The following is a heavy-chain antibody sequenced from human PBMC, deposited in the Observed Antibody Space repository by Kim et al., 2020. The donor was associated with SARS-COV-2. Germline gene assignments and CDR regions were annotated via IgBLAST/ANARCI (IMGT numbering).Heavy chain of an antibody. Sequence: SETLSLTCTVSGGSISSSSYYWGWIRQPPGKGLEWIGSIYYSGSTYYNPSLKSRVTISVDTSKNQFSLKLSSVTAADTAVYYCATPEGFVTGVGGAFDIWGQGTMVTVSS. V-gene: IGHV4-39*01. CDR3: ATPEGFVTGVGGAFDI. CDR1: GGSISSSSYY. D-gene: IGHD3-10*01. J-gene: IGHJ3*02. CDR2: IYYSGST.